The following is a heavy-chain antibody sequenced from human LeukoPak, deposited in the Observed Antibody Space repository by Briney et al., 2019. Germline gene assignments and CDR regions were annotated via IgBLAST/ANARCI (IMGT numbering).Heavy chain of an antibody. CDR1: GGSVSSGSYY. CDR2: IYYSGST. V-gene: IGHV4-61*01. CDR3: ARVEIDGPNYYFDY. Sequence: PSETLSLTCTVSGGSVSSGSYYWSWIRQPPGKGLEWIGYIYYSGSTNYNPSLKSRVTISVDTSKNQFSLKLSSVTAADTAVYYCARVEIDGPNYYFDYWGQGTLVTVSS. D-gene: IGHD1-1*01. J-gene: IGHJ4*02.